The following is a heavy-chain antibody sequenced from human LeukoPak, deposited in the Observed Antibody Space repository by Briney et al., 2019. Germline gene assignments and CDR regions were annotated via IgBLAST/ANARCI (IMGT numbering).Heavy chain of an antibody. CDR3: ASSKGYCSGGSCYSRGYYYYYGMDV. V-gene: IGHV5-51*01. D-gene: IGHD2-15*01. CDR1: GYSFTSYW. CDR2: IYPGDSDT. Sequence: GESLKISCKGSGYSFTSYWIGWVRQMPGKGLEWMGIIYPGDSDTRYSPSFQGQVTISADKSISTAYPQWSSLKASDTAMYYCASSKGYCSGGSCYSRGYYYYYGMDVWGQGTTVTVSS. J-gene: IGHJ6*02.